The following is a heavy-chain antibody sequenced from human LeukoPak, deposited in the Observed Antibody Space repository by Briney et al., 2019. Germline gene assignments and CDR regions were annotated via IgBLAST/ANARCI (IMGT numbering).Heavy chain of an antibody. Sequence: QSGGSLRLSCAASGFTFSSYVMHWVRQAPGKGLEWVAIISYDGSNEYYADSVKGRFTISRDNAKNSLYLQMNSLRAEDTAVYYCAKVGVRGVIITYLDYWGQGTLVTVSS. J-gene: IGHJ4*02. CDR3: AKVGVRGVIITYLDY. D-gene: IGHD3-10*01. CDR2: ISYDGSNE. CDR1: GFTFSSYV. V-gene: IGHV3-30*04.